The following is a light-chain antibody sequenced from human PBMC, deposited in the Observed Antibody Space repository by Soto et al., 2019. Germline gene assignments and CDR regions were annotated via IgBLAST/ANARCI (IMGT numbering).Light chain of an antibody. V-gene: IGKV3-20*01. CDR2: GAS. CDR1: QSVSSNY. J-gene: IGKJ2*01. CDR3: QQHGGSHSYT. Sequence: EIVLTQSPGTLSLSPGERATLSCRASQSVSSNYLAWYQQKPGQAPRLLIYGASSRATGITDRFSGSGSGTDFTLTISRLEPEDFAVYYCQQHGGSHSYTFGQGTKLEIQ.